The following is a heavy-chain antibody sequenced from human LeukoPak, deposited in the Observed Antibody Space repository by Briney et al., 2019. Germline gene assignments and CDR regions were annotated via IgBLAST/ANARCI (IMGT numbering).Heavy chain of an antibody. J-gene: IGHJ4*02. CDR2: INPNSGGT. V-gene: IGHV1-2*02. D-gene: IGHD6-13*01. CDR3: ARVHPAHSIPAAGPLDY. Sequence: ASVKVSCKASGYTFTGYYMHWVRQAPGQGLEWMGWINPNSGGTNYAQKFQGRVTMTRDTSISTAYMELSRLRSDDTAVYYCARVHPAHSIPAAGPLDYWGQGALVTVSS. CDR1: GYTFTGYY.